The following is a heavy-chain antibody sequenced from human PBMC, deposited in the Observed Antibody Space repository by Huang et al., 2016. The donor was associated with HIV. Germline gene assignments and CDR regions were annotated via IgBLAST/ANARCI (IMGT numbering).Heavy chain of an antibody. D-gene: IGHD3-22*01. CDR3: ARLYYDSSGYYSKYFDL. CDR1: GYTFTSYG. J-gene: IGHJ2*01. CDR2: ISAYNGNT. V-gene: IGHV1-18*04. Sequence: QVQLVQSGAEVKKPGASVKVSCKASGYTFTSYGISWVRQAPGQGLEWMGRISAYNGNTNYAQKVQGRVTMTTDTSTSTAYMELRSLRSDDTAVYYCARLYYDSSGYYSKYFDLWGRGTLVTVSS.